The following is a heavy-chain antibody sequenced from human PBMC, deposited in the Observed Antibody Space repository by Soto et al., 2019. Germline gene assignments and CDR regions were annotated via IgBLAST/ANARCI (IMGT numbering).Heavy chain of an antibody. Sequence: ASVQVSCKVSGYTLTELSMHWVRQAPGKGLEWMGGFDPEDGETVYAQRFQGRVTMTEDTSTDTAYMELSSLRSEDTAAYYCATDAVGEPYHYDSSGYPPLGYWGQGTLVTVSS. CDR3: ATDAVGEPYHYDSSGYPPLGY. V-gene: IGHV1-24*01. J-gene: IGHJ4*02. CDR1: GYTLTELS. D-gene: IGHD3-22*01. CDR2: FDPEDGET.